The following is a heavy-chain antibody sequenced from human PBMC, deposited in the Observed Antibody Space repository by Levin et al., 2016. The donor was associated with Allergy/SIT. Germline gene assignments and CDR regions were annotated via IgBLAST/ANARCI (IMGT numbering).Heavy chain of an antibody. D-gene: IGHD2-2*01. CDR1: GFTFSDFA. V-gene: IGHV3-64D*06. CDR2: ITSDGGGK. J-gene: IGHJ4*02. Sequence: GESLKISCSASGFTFSDFAMHWVRQTPGKRLEYIAAITSDGGGKYYADSVRGRFTVSRDNSKNTLYFQMSSLRTEDTALYYCVKDLGPRGYCSTTSCTDYWGQGTLVTVSS. CDR3: VKDLGPRGYCSTTSCTDY.